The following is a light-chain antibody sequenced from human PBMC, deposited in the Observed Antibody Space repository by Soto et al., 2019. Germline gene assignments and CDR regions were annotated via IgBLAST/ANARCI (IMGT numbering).Light chain of an antibody. CDR1: QDISNY. CDR2: DAS. V-gene: IGKV1-33*01. Sequence: DIQMTQSPSSLSASVGDRVTITCQASQDISNYLNWYQQKPGKAPKLLIYDASNLETGVPSRFSGSGSGTDFTFTISSLQPEDIGTYYCQQYDNPLLTFGGGTKVEIK. CDR3: QQYDNPLLT. J-gene: IGKJ4*01.